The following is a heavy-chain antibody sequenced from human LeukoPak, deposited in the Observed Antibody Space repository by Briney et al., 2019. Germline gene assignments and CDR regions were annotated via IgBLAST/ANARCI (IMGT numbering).Heavy chain of an antibody. J-gene: IGHJ4*02. CDR3: ARGTYGNYYFDY. V-gene: IGHV3-66*02. CDR2: IYSGGST. CDR1: GFTVSGNY. D-gene: IGHD3-10*01. Sequence: GGSLRLSCAASGFTVSGNYMSWVRQAPGKGLEEVSVIYSGGSTYYADSVKGRFTISRDNSKNTLFLQMNSLRPEDTAVYYCARGTYGNYYFDYWGQGTLVTVSS.